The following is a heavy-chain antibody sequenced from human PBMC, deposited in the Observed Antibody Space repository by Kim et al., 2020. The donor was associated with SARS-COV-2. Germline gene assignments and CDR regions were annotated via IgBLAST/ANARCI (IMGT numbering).Heavy chain of an antibody. J-gene: IGHJ5*02. CDR2: ILYDGSNQ. V-gene: IGHV3-30*18. CDR3: AKASIAVAGSHWFDP. D-gene: IGHD6-19*01. Sequence: GGSLRLSCAASGLTFSSYGMHWVRQAPGKGLEWVAVILYDGSNQYYADSVKGRFTISRDNSKNTLYLQMNSLRVEDTAVYYCAKASIAVAGSHWFDPWGQGTLVTVAS. CDR1: GLTFSSYG.